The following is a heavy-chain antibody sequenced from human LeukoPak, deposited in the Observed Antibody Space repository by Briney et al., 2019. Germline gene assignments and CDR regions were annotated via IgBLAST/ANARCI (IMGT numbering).Heavy chain of an antibody. CDR1: GFTFSSYG. CDR2: ISYDGSNK. Sequence: PGGSLRLSCAASGFTFSSYGMHWVRQAPGKGLEWVAVISYDGSNKYYADSVKGRFTISRDNSKNTLYLQMNSLRAEDTAVYYCARNAPEYLIDYWGQGTLVTVSS. D-gene: IGHD2-2*01. V-gene: IGHV3-30*03. CDR3: ARNAPEYLIDY. J-gene: IGHJ4*02.